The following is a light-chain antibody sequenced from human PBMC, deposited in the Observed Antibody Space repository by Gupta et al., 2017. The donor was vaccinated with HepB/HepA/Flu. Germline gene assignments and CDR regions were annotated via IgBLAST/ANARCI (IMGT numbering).Light chain of an antibody. Sequence: DIVLTQSPATLSLSPGERATLSCRASQSVSSYLAWYQQKPGQAPRLLIYDASNRATGIPARFSGSGSGTDFTLTISSREPEDFAVYDCQQRSNWPPITFGQGTRMEIK. CDR3: QQRSNWPPIT. J-gene: IGKJ5*01. V-gene: IGKV3-11*01. CDR1: QSVSSY. CDR2: DAS.